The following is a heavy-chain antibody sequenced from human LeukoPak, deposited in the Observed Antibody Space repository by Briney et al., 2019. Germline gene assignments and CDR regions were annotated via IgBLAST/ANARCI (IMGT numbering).Heavy chain of an antibody. D-gene: IGHD1-26*01. CDR2: IYPGDSDT. J-gene: IGHJ3*02. CDR1: GYSFTSYW. Sequence: GESLKISCKGSGYSFTSYWIAWVRQMPGKGLEWMGIIYPGDSDTRYSPSFQGQVTISADKSISTAYLQWSSLKASDTAMYYCARLGHSGNPPLGAFDIWGQGTMVTVSS. CDR3: ARLGHSGNPPLGAFDI. V-gene: IGHV5-51*01.